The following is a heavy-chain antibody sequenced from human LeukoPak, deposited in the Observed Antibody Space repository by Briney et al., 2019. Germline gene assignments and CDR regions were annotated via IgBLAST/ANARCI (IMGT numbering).Heavy chain of an antibody. CDR3: ARDLGGRQWLAVCFDY. V-gene: IGHV1-2*02. CDR1: GYTFTGYY. J-gene: IGHJ4*02. Sequence: ASVKLSCKASGYTFTGYYMHWVRQAPGQGLEWMGWINPNSGGTNYAQKFQGRVTMTRDTSISTAYMELSRLRSDDTAVYYCARDLGGRQWLAVCFDYWGQGTLVTVSS. CDR2: INPNSGGT. D-gene: IGHD6-19*01.